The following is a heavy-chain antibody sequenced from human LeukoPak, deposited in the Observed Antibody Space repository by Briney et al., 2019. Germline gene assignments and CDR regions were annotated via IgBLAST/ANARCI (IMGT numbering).Heavy chain of an antibody. Sequence: GGSLKLSCAASGITFDGSPIHWVRQASGKGLERVGRIRSKTNNYATGYAASVKGRFLISRDDSKNMSYLQMNSLKTEDTAVYYCQAYYYYYMDVWGKGTTVTVS. CDR2: IRSKTNNYAT. J-gene: IGHJ6*03. CDR1: GITFDGSP. V-gene: IGHV3-73*01. CDR3: QAYYYYYMDV.